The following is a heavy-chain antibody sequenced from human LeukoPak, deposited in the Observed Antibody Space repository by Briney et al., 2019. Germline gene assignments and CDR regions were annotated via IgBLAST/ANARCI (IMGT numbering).Heavy chain of an antibody. CDR1: GFTFSSYG. CDR3: AKGSLKSSGSFLGTSDS. J-gene: IGHJ4*02. CDR2: ISYDGSNK. D-gene: IGHD3-10*01. Sequence: PGGSLRLSCAASGFTFSSYGMHWVRQAPGKGLEWVAVISYDGSNKYYADSVKGRFTISRDNSKTTLFLQMNSLRAEDTAIYYCAKGSLKSSGSFLGTSDSWGQGTLVTVSS. V-gene: IGHV3-30*18.